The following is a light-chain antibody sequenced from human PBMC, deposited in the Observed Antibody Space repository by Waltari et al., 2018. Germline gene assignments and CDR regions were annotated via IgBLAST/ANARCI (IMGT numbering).Light chain of an antibody. Sequence: DIGLIQSPLSLPATPGEPASISCRSGRGPLHSIGYTYFNWYLQKPGQSPQLLIYLGSDRASGVPDRFSGSGSGTDFTLEISRVEADDVGVYYCMQVLQTPFTFGPGTTVDIK. CDR3: MQVLQTPFT. J-gene: IGKJ3*01. V-gene: IGKV2-28*01. CDR2: LGS. CDR1: RGPLHSIGYTY.